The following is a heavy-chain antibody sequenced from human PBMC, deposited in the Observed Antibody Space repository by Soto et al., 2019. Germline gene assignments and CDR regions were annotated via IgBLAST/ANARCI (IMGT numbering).Heavy chain of an antibody. CDR2: VYPRGT. Sequence: SETLSLTCTVSGASVRSGTFYWSWIRQPPGKGLEWIGFVYPRGTNYRPSLKSRVTISLGTSQNQFSLKLNSVSAADTAVYYCARDRYDSSCYFDSWGQGMLVTVSS. CDR1: GASVRSGTFY. V-gene: IGHV4-61*01. J-gene: IGHJ4*01. D-gene: IGHD3-22*01. CDR3: ARDRYDSSCYFDS.